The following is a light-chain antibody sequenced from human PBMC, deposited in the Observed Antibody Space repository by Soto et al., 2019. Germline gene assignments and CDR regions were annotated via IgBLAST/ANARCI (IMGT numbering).Light chain of an antibody. Sequence: QSALTQPASVSGSPGQAITMSCSGTSSDVGAFNYVSWYQQHPGKAPKLMIYDVSNRPSGVSNRFSGSKSGNTASLTISGLQAEDEADYYCSSYTSSSPYVFGTGTKLTVL. CDR3: SSYTSSSPYV. V-gene: IGLV2-14*03. CDR1: SSDVGAFNY. CDR2: DVS. J-gene: IGLJ1*01.